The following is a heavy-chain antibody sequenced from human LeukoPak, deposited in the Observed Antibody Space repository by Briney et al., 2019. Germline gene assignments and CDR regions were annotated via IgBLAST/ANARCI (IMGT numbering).Heavy chain of an antibody. J-gene: IGHJ5*02. D-gene: IGHD1-26*01. CDR2: TYYRSKWSN. Sequence: SSQTLSLTCAISGDSVSTNSATWTWLRQSPSRGLGWLGRTYYRSKWSNDYAVSMKSRITINPDTSKNQFSLQLNSVTPEDTAVYYCARLVGASWFDPWGQGTLVTVSS. CDR3: ARLVGASWFDP. V-gene: IGHV6-1*01. CDR1: GDSVSTNSAT.